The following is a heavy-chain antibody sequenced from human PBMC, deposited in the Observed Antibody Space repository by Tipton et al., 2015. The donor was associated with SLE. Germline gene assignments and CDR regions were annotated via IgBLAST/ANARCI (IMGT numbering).Heavy chain of an antibody. CDR1: GGSFSGYY. D-gene: IGHD6-6*01. CDR2: INHSGST. J-gene: IGHJ4*02. CDR3: ARRVAALSGFDY. Sequence: TLSLTCAVYGGSFSGYYWSWIRQPRGKGLEWIGEINHSGSTNYNPSLKSRVTISVDTSKNQFSLKLSSVTAADTAVYYCARRVAALSGFDYWGQGTLVTVSS. V-gene: IGHV4-34*09.